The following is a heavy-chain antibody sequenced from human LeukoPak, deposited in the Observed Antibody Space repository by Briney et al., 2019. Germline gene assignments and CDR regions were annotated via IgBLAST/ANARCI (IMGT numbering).Heavy chain of an antibody. CDR1: GGSISSGGYY. CDR3: ARVVYCSSTSCYTRRPSNWFDP. CDR2: IYYSGST. V-gene: IGHV4-31*03. Sequence: PSETLSLTCTVSGGSISSGGYYWRWIRQHPGKGLEWIGYIYYSGSTYYNPSLKSRVTISVDTSKNQFSLKLSSVTAADTAVYYCARVVYCSSTSCYTRRPSNWFDPWGQGTLVTVSS. D-gene: IGHD2-2*02. J-gene: IGHJ5*02.